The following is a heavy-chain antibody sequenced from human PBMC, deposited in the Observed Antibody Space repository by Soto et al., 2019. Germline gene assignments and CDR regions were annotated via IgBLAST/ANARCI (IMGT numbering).Heavy chain of an antibody. D-gene: IGHD2-15*01. CDR1: GYTFTSYG. J-gene: IGHJ6*02. Sequence: QVQLVQSGAEVKKPGASVKVSCKASGYTFTSYGISWVRQAPGQGLVWMGWISAYNGNTNYAQKLQGRVTMTTDTSTSTAYMELRSLRSDDTAVNYCARATLCSGGSCYKPYYGMDVWGQGTTVTVSS. V-gene: IGHV1-18*04. CDR2: ISAYNGNT. CDR3: ARATLCSGGSCYKPYYGMDV.